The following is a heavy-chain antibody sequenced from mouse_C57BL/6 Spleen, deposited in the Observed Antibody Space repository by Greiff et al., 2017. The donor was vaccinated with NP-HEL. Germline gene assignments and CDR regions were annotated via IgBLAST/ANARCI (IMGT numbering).Heavy chain of an antibody. J-gene: IGHJ1*03. CDR2: IWSGGST. CDR1: GFSLPSYG. D-gene: IGHD1-1*01. V-gene: IGHV2-2*01. Sequence: VQLQQSGPGLVQPSQSLSITCTVSGFSLPSYGVHWVRQSPGKGLEWLGVIWSGGSTDYNAAFISRLSISKDNPKSQVFFKMNSLQADDTAIYYCARHYGSSYDYWYFDVWGTGTTVTVSS. CDR3: ARHYGSSYDYWYFDV.